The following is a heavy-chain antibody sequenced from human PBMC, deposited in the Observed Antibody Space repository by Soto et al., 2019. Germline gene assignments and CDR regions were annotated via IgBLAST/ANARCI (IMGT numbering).Heavy chain of an antibody. CDR1: GFTFSSYE. V-gene: IGHV3-48*03. J-gene: IGHJ6*02. D-gene: IGHD5-18*01. Sequence: EVQLVESGGGLVQPGGSLRLSCAASGFTFSSYEMNWVRQAPGKGLEWVSYISSSGSTIYYADSVKGRFTISRDNAKNSLYLQMNSLGAEDTAVYYCARDVQQYYYGMDVWGQGTTVTVSS. CDR3: ARDVQQYYYGMDV. CDR2: ISSSGSTI.